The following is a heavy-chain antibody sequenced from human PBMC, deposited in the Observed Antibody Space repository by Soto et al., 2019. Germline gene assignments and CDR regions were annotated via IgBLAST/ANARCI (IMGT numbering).Heavy chain of an antibody. V-gene: IGHV3-30*03. J-gene: IGHJ4*02. CDR2: ISYDGSNK. CDR3: ALGSRDGYNLHY. CDR1: GFTFSSYG. Sequence: QVQLVESGGGVVQPGRSLRLSCAASGFTFSSYGMHWVRQAPGKGLEWVAVISYDGSNKYYADSMKGRFTISRDNSKNTLYLQMNSLRAEDTAVNYCALGSRDGYNLHYWGQGTLVTVSS. D-gene: IGHD5-12*01.